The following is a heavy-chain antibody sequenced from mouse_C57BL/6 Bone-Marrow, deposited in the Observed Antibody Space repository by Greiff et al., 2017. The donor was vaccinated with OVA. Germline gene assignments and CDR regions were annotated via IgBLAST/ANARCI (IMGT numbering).Heavy chain of an antibody. D-gene: IGHD6-1*01. CDR3: ARGGDATFYWYFDV. Sequence: EESGPALVKPSQPVSLTCTVTGYSITNGNHWWNWIRQVSGSKLEWIGYISSSGSTDSNPSLKSRISITRDTSKNQLFLQLNSVTTEDIATYYGARGGDATFYWYFDVWGTGTTVTVSS. V-gene: IGHV3-4*01. CDR1: GYSITNGNHW. J-gene: IGHJ1*03. CDR2: ISSSGST.